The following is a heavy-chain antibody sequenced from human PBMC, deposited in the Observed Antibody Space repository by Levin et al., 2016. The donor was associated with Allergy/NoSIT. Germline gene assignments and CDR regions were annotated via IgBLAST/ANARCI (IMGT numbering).Heavy chain of an antibody. Sequence: WIRQPPGKGLEWIGYIYYSGSTNYNPSLKSRVTISVDTSKNQFSLKLSSVTAADTAVYYCAGTMVRGVVSKDYYYGMDVWGQGTTVTVSS. D-gene: IGHD3-10*01. CDR2: IYYSGST. J-gene: IGHJ6*02. V-gene: IGHV4-59*08. CDR3: AGTMVRGVVSKDYYYGMDV.